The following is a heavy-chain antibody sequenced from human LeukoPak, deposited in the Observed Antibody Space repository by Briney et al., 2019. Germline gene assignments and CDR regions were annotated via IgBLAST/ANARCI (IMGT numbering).Heavy chain of an antibody. CDR2: ISYDGSNK. CDR1: GFTFSSYA. Sequence: GGSLRLSCAASGFTFSSYAMHWVRQAPGKGLEWVAVISYDGSNKYFADSVKGRFTISRDDSKNTLYLQMNSLRAEDTAVYYCARALMTTVTIALIGYWGQGTLVTVSS. D-gene: IGHD4-11*01. J-gene: IGHJ4*02. CDR3: ARALMTTVTIALIGY. V-gene: IGHV3-30-3*01.